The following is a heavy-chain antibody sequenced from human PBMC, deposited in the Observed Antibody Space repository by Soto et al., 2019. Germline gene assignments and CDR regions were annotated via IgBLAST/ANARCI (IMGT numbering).Heavy chain of an antibody. CDR1: GYTFTNFY. J-gene: IGHJ4*02. Sequence: QVQLVQSGAEVKEPGASVKISCKGSGYTFTNFYIHWVRQAPGQGLEWMGIVNPNGGSTNYAQNFKGRITLSRDTSTNTVYMDLSSLRSEDTAVYYCARGLASGDYWGQGTLVTVSS. V-gene: IGHV1-46*01. D-gene: IGHD6-6*01. CDR3: ARGLASGDY. CDR2: VNPNGGST.